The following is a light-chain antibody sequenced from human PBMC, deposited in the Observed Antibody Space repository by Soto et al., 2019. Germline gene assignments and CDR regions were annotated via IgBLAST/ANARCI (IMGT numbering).Light chain of an antibody. CDR2: YAS. V-gene: IGKV1-33*01. J-gene: IGKJ1*01. CDR3: QQYNNLPRT. CDR1: QDISNY. Sequence: DIQMTQSPSSLSPSVGDRVTITCQSRQDISNYLNCYQQKPGKAPKLLIYYASNLETGVPSRFSGSGSGTDFTFTISSLQPEDIATYYCQQYNNLPRTFGQGNKVEIK.